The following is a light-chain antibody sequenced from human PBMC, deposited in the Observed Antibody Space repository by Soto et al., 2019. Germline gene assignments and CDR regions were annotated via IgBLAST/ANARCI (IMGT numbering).Light chain of an antibody. CDR3: QQYGSTPTCT. CDR2: VAS. CDR1: QSVSSSY. V-gene: IGKV3-20*01. J-gene: IGKJ1*01. Sequence: EIVLTQSPGTLSLSPGERATLSCRASQSVSSSYLAWYQQKPGQAPRLLIYVASDSATGIPDRFSGSGSGTDFMYTISRLAPEDFAVYYWQQYGSTPTCTFGQGNKVDIK.